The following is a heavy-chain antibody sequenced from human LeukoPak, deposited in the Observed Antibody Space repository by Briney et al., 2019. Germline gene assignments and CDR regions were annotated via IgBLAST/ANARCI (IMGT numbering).Heavy chain of an antibody. Sequence: DPSETLSLTCTVSGDSISSYYWSWFRQPPGKGLEWIGHIFSSGSTNYNPSLKSRVTMSVDTSKNQFSLKLTSVTAADTAVYYCSRGSSSWYNAAFDIWGQGTKVTVSS. D-gene: IGHD6-13*01. V-gene: IGHV4-59*01. CDR1: GDSISSYY. J-gene: IGHJ3*02. CDR2: IFSSGST. CDR3: SRGSSSWYNAAFDI.